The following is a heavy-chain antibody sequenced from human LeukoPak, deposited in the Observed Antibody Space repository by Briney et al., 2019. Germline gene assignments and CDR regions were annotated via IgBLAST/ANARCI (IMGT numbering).Heavy chain of an antibody. CDR3: ARADSSGYPPFDY. V-gene: IGHV4-59*01. Sequence: SETLSLTCTVSGGSISSYYWSWIRQPPGKGLEWIGYIHYSGSTNYNPSLKSRVTISVDTSKNQFSLKLSSVTAADTAVYYCARADSSGYPPFDYWGQGTLVTVSS. J-gene: IGHJ4*02. CDR2: IHYSGST. CDR1: GGSISSYY. D-gene: IGHD3-22*01.